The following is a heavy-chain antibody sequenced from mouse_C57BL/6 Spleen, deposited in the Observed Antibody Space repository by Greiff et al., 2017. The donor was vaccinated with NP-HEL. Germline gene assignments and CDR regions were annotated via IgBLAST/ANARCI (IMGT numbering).Heavy chain of an antibody. CDR3: ARSRLGRDYFDY. CDR2: INPNNGGT. Sequence: VQLQQSGPELVKPGASVKISCKASGYTFTDYYMNWVKQSHGKSLEWIGDINPNNGGTSYNQKFKGKATLTVDKSSSTAYMELRSLTSEDSAVYYCARSRLGRDYFDYWGQGTTLTVSS. CDR1: GYTFTDYY. D-gene: IGHD4-1*01. J-gene: IGHJ2*01. V-gene: IGHV1-26*01.